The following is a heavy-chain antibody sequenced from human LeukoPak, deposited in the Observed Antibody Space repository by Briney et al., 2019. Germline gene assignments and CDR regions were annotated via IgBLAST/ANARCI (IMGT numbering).Heavy chain of an antibody. Sequence: PGESLRLSCAASGFTFSSYAMNWVRQATGKGLEWVSAISGSGDNTYYADSVKGRFTISRDNSKNTLYMEMNSLRAEDTAVYYCAKGGRGSIATRPDYWGQGTLVTVSS. CDR3: AKGGRGSIATRPDY. J-gene: IGHJ4*02. V-gene: IGHV3-23*01. D-gene: IGHD6-6*01. CDR2: ISGSGDNT. CDR1: GFTFSSYA.